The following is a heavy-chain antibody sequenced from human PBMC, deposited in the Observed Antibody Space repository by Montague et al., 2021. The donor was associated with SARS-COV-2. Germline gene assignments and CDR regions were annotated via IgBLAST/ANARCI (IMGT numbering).Heavy chain of an antibody. CDR2: ISSSSRYT. Sequence: SLRLSCAASGFTFSDYYMSWIRQAPGRGLEWVSYISSSSRYTNYADSVKGRFTISRDNTKNSLSPQMNSLRAEDTAVYYCASTGHCTGGVCFAHYFDYWGQGSRVTVSS. J-gene: IGHJ4*02. CDR1: GFTFSDYY. V-gene: IGHV3-11*03. CDR3: ASTGHCTGGVCFAHYFDY. D-gene: IGHD2-8*02.